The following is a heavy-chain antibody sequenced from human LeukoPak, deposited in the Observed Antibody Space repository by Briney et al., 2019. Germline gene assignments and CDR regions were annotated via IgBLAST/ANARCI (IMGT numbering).Heavy chain of an antibody. D-gene: IGHD3-22*01. CDR2: ISGSGGST. CDR1: GFTFSSYG. J-gene: IGHJ4*02. CDR3: AKGGSYYYDSSGYYGY. Sequence: GGSLRLSCAASGFTFSSYGMSWVHQAPGKGLEWVSAISGSGGSTYYADSVKGRFTISRDNSKNTLYLQMNSLRAEDTAVYYCAKGGSYYYDSSGYYGYWGQGTLVTVSS. V-gene: IGHV3-23*01.